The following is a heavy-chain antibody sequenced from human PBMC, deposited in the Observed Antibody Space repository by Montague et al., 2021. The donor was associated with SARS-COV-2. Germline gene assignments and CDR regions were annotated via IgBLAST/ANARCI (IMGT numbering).Heavy chain of an antibody. Sequence: SETLSLTCTVSGGSVSSSGYYWGWIRQPPGKGLEWIGSTYYSGSTYYNPSLKSRVTISVDTSKNQFSLKLSSVTAADTAVYYCARHGKTRIAMIVVVIGYFDYWGQGTLVTVSS. J-gene: IGHJ4*02. CDR3: ARHGKTRIAMIVVVIGYFDY. V-gene: IGHV4-39*01. CDR2: TYYSGST. D-gene: IGHD3-22*01. CDR1: GGSVSSSGYY.